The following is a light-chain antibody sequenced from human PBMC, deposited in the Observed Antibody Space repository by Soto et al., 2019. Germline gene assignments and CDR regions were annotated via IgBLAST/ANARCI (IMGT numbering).Light chain of an antibody. V-gene: IGLV2-14*01. CDR2: EVN. CDR3: SSCTSSASLV. CDR1: SNDVGGYNY. Sequence: QSVLTQPASVSGSPGQSITISCTGTSNDVGGYNYVSWYQQHPGRAPKLMIYEVNYRPSGVSNRFSGSKSGNTASLTISGLQSEDEADYYCSSCTSSASLVFGGGTKLTVL. J-gene: IGLJ3*02.